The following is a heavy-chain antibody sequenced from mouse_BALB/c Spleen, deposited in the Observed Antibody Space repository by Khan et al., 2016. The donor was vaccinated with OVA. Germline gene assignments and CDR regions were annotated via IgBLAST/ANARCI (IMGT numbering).Heavy chain of an antibody. Sequence: EVELVESGPGLVKPSQSLSLTCTVTGYSITSDYAWNWIRQFPGNKLEWMGYISYSGSTSYTPSLTSRIYITRDTSKNQFFLQLNSVTTEDTATYYCARDSSRYNYAMDYWGQGTAVTVSS. J-gene: IGHJ4*01. V-gene: IGHV3-2*02. CDR3: ARDSSRYNYAMDY. CDR1: GYSITSDYA. D-gene: IGHD2-12*01. CDR2: ISYSGST.